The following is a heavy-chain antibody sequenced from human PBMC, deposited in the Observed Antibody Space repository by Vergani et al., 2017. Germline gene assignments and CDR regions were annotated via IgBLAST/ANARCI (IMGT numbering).Heavy chain of an antibody. V-gene: IGHV4-61*02. CDR2: MYTDRST. CDR3: ARDLSESGSYTFGH. Sequence: QVLLQESGPGPVTPSQTLSLTCRVSGGSISRDSHYWNWIRQSAEKGLEWLGRMYTDRSTTYNPSLKSRVTISGDTSTNQFSLKLTSVSAADTAVYFCARDLSESGSYTFGHWGQGIAVTVSS. J-gene: IGHJ4*02. CDR1: GGSISRDSHY. D-gene: IGHD3-16*01.